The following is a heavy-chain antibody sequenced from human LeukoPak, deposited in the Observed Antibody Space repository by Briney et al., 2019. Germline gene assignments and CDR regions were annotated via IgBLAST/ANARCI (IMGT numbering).Heavy chain of an antibody. D-gene: IGHD5-18*01. CDR1: GFTFSSYA. V-gene: IGHV3-23*01. Sequence: GGSLRLACAASGFTFSSYAMSWVRQALGKGLEWVSAISGSGGSTYYADSVKGRFTISRDNSKNTLYLQMNSLRAEVTAVYYYAKGHVDTAMDIHFDYWGQGTLVTVSS. J-gene: IGHJ4*02. CDR3: AKGHVDTAMDIHFDY. CDR2: ISGSGGST.